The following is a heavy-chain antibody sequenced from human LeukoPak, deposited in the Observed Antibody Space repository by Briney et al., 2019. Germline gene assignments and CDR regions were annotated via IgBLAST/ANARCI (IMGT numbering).Heavy chain of an antibody. Sequence: SETLSLTCAVYGGSFSGYYWSWIRQPPGKGLEWIGEINHSGSTNYNPSLRSRMTMSVDTSKNQFSLQLRSVSAADTALYYCARSYSGYYIFDFWGQGTLVTVSS. J-gene: IGHJ4*02. D-gene: IGHD3-22*01. CDR3: ARSYSGYYIFDF. CDR1: GGSFSGYY. CDR2: INHSGST. V-gene: IGHV4-34*01.